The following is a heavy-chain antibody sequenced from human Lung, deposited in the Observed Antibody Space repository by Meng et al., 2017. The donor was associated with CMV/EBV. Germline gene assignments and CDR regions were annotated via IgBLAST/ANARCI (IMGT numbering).Heavy chain of an antibody. CDR2: IYSGGST. CDR3: ASGGNCSSTSCYVY. CDR1: GFTVSSNY. J-gene: IGHJ4*02. Sequence: GGSXRLXCAASGFTVSSNYMSWVRQAPGKGLEWVSVIYSGGSTYYADSVKGRFTISRDNSKNTLYLQMNSLRAEDTAVYYSASGGNCSSTSCYVYRGQGTLVTVSS. V-gene: IGHV3-53*01. D-gene: IGHD2-2*01.